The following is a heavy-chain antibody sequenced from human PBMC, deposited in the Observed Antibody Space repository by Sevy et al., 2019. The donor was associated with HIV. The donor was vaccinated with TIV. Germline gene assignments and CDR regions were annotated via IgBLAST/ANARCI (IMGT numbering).Heavy chain of an antibody. D-gene: IGHD2-15*01. Sequence: GGSLRLSCAASGFTFSNAWMSWVRQSPGKGLEWVGRIRSKAGGGTTDYGTIVKGKFTISRDDSRYILYLQLNSLGTEDTAVYYCTTDHRRDGIVVVPFEYWGQGTLVTVSS. J-gene: IGHJ4*02. CDR3: TTDHRRDGIVVVPFEY. CDR1: GFTFSNAW. V-gene: IGHV3-15*01. CDR2: IRSKAGGGTT.